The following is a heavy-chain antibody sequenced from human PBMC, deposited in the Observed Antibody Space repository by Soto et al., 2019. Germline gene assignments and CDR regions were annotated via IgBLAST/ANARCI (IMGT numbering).Heavy chain of an antibody. CDR3: ARSVTP. D-gene: IGHD3-10*01. Sequence: SETLSRTCTVSGGPISSGGYYWNWIRQHPGKGLEWIGYIYYSGSTYYNPSLKSRVTISVDTSKNQFSLKLTSVTAADTAVYYCARSVTPWGQGTLVTVSS. CDR1: GGPISSGGYY. V-gene: IGHV4-31*03. J-gene: IGHJ5*02. CDR2: IYYSGST.